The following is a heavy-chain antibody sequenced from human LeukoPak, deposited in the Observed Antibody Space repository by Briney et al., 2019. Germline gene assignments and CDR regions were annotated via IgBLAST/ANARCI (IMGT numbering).Heavy chain of an antibody. Sequence: PGGSLRLSCTASGFTFSSYAMNWVRQAPGKGLEWVSGIGAGGTFTYYADSVKGRFTIFRDNSRNTLYLQMNSLRADDTAVYYCARGREVLDYWGQGTLVAVSS. CDR2: IGAGGTFT. V-gene: IGHV3-23*01. CDR1: GFTFSSYA. D-gene: IGHD1-26*01. CDR3: ARGREVLDY. J-gene: IGHJ4*02.